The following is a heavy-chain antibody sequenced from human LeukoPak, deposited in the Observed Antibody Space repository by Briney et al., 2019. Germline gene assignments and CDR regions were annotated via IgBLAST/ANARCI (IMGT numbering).Heavy chain of an antibody. Sequence: QSGGSLRPSCAASGFTFSSYSMNWVRQAPGKGLEWVSYISSSSSMIYYADSVKGRFTISRDNAKNSLYLQMKSLRNQDTTNSYCARDYGDLPARVPYFDYWGQGTLVTVSS. V-gene: IGHV3-48*02. CDR3: ARDYGDLPARVPYFDY. J-gene: IGHJ4*02. D-gene: IGHD4-17*01. CDR2: ISSSSSMI. CDR1: GFTFSSYS.